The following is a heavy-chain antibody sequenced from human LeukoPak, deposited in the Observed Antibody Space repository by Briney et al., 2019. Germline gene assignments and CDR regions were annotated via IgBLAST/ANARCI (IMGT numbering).Heavy chain of an antibody. CDR1: GFTFSNYA. V-gene: IGHV3-23*01. CDR2: IIESGGGT. D-gene: IGHD2-21*02. CDR3: TSWGDTTAEYFQR. Sequence: GGSLRLSCAASGFTFSNYAMSWIRQAPGKGLEWVSGIIESGGGTHYADSVKGRFTISRDNAQNSMYLQMNSLRVEDTAVYYCTSWGDTTAEYFQRWGQGTLVTVSS. J-gene: IGHJ1*01.